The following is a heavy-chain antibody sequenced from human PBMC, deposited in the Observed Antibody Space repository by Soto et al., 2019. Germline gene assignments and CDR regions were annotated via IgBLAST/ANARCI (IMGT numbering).Heavy chain of an antibody. CDR1: GYGFTSYG. CDR2: ISAYDGNT. V-gene: IGHV1-18*01. D-gene: IGHD3-22*01. CDR3: ARGGYYDSSGSRNYYYYGMNV. Sequence: AAVQVSCKASGYGFTSYGINWVRQAPGQGLEWLGWISAYDGNTNYAQILQGRVSMTTDTSANTAYMERRSLRADDTAMYYCARGGYYDSSGSRNYYYYGMNVWGQGTTVTVFS. J-gene: IGHJ6*02.